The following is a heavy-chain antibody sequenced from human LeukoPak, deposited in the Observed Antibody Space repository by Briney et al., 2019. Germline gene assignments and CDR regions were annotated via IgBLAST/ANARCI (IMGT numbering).Heavy chain of an antibody. J-gene: IGHJ4*01. CDR3: ARDKSYSAVAGTSPLY. CDR2: INQDGSEK. V-gene: IGHV3-7*01. CDR1: GFTFSSYW. Sequence: GGSLRLSCVASGFTFSSYWMSWVRQVPGKGLECVANINQDGSEKYYVDSVKGRFTISRDNAKNSLYLQMNSLRADDTAIYYCARDKSYSAVAGTSPLYWGQGTLVTVSS. D-gene: IGHD6-19*01.